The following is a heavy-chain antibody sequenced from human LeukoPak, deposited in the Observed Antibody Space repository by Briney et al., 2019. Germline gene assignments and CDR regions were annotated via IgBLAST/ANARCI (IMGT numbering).Heavy chain of an antibody. Sequence: SETLSLTCTVSGGSISSYYWSWIRQPPGKGLEWIAYIYYIGSTKYNPSLKSRVTMSADTSNNQFSLRLTSVTAADTAVYFCARVVAAATYYFDYWGQGTLVTVSS. CDR3: ARVVAAATYYFDY. D-gene: IGHD6-13*01. J-gene: IGHJ4*02. CDR1: GGSISSYY. CDR2: IYYIGST. V-gene: IGHV4-59*01.